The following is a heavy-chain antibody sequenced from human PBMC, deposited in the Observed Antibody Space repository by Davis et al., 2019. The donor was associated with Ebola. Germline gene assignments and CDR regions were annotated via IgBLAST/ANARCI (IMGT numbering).Heavy chain of an antibody. CDR2: INTSGGIT. V-gene: IGHV1-46*01. CDR1: GYTFTYNY. CDR3: AREAYTVTTSWFDP. J-gene: IGHJ5*02. Sequence: ASVKVSCKASGYTFTYNYIHWVRQAPGQGLEWMGVINTSGGITNYAAKFQHRVTVTSDTSTSTVYMELSSLRSDDTAVYYCAREAYTVTTSWFDPWGQGTLVTVSS. D-gene: IGHD4-17*01.